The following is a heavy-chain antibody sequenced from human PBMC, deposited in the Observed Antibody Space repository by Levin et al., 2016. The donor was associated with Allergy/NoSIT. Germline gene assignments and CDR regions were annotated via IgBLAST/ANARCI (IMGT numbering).Heavy chain of an antibody. CDR3: ARDDRAYSSSSSWADL. J-gene: IGHJ5*02. V-gene: IGHV3-9*01. Sequence: SLKISCAASGFTFDDYAMHWVRQAPGKGLEWVSGISWNSGSIGYADSVKGRFTISRDNAKNSLYLQMNSLRAEDTAVYYCARDDRAYSSSSSWADLWGQGTLVTVSS. CDR2: ISWNSGSI. D-gene: IGHD6-6*01. CDR1: GFTFDDYA.